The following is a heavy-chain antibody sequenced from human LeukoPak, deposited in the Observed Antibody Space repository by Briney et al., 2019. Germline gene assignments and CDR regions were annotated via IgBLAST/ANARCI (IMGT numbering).Heavy chain of an antibody. CDR1: SGSISSYY. CDR3: ARDSGTTGEVKFDP. J-gene: IGHJ5*02. D-gene: IGHD3-10*01. CDR2: IYTSGTI. Sequence: SETLSLTCTVSSGSISSYYWSWIRQPAGTALEWIGRIYTSGTITYNPSLKSRVTMSVDTSKNQFSLKLSSVTAADTAVYYCARDSGTTGEVKFDPWGQGTLVTVSS. V-gene: IGHV4-4*07.